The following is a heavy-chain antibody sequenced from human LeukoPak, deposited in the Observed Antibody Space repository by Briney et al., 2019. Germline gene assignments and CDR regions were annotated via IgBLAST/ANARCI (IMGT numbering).Heavy chain of an antibody. CDR3: AKAEHIVVVTAIEPFDY. Sequence: GGSLRLSCAVSGFTFSSSWMHWVRQAPGKGLVWVSHIKTDGSTTAYADSVKGRFTISRDNAKNTLYLQMNSLRAEDTAVYYCAKAEHIVVVTAIEPFDYWGQGTLVTVSS. J-gene: IGHJ4*02. CDR1: GFTFSSSW. V-gene: IGHV3-74*01. CDR2: IKTDGSTT. D-gene: IGHD2-21*02.